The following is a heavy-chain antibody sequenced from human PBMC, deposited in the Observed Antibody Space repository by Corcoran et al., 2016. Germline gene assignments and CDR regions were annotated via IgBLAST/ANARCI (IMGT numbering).Heavy chain of an antibody. J-gene: IGHJ4*02. CDR1: GFTFSSYS. CDR2: ISSSSGTI. D-gene: IGHD2-21*01. V-gene: IGHV3-48*04. CDR3: AGGRGGDSFDY. Sequence: EVQLVESGGGLVQPGGSLRLSCAASGFTFSSYSMNWVRQAPGKGLDWVSYISSSSGTIYYADSVKGRFTISRDNAKNSLYLQMNSLGAEDSAVYESAGGRGGDSFDYWGQGTLVTVSS.